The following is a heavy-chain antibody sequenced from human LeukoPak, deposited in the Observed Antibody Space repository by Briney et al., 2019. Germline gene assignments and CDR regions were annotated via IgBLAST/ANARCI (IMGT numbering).Heavy chain of an antibody. Sequence: SETLSLTCDVSGGSISSGLYSWSWIRQPLGKGLEWIGYIYHTGSTYYNPSLKSRVTISVDTSKNQFSLRLSSATAADTAVYYCARLQYCSGTSCYWFDPWGQGTLVTVSS. V-gene: IGHV4-30-2*01. CDR1: GGSISSGLYS. D-gene: IGHD2-2*01. J-gene: IGHJ5*02. CDR2: IYHTGST. CDR3: ARLQYCSGTSCYWFDP.